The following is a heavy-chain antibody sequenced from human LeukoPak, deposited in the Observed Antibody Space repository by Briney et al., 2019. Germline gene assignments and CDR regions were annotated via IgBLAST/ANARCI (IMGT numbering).Heavy chain of an antibody. V-gene: IGHV4-39*01. Sequence: PSETLSLTCTVSGGSVSSTSYYWGWIRQPPGKGLEWIGNVYYSGSTYYNPSLKSRVTMSVDTSKNQFSLKMSSATVADMAVYYCARLSKGRYFDYIFDYWGQGSLVSVSS. CDR2: VYYSGST. CDR1: GGSVSSTSYY. CDR3: ARLSKGRYFDYIFDY. J-gene: IGHJ4*02. D-gene: IGHD3-9*01.